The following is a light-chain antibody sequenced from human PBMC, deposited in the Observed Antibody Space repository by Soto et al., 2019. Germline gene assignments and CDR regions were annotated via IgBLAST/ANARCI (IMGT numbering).Light chain of an antibody. CDR2: GAS. J-gene: IGKJ4*01. CDR3: QQYGSSPPLT. V-gene: IGKV3-20*01. CDR1: QRVSSS. Sequence: EIVLTQSPGPLSLCPGERATLSCRASQRVSSSLAWYQQKPGQAPRLLIYGASSRATGIPARFSGRGSGTDFTLTISRLEPEDFAVYYCQQYGSSPPLTFGGGTKV.